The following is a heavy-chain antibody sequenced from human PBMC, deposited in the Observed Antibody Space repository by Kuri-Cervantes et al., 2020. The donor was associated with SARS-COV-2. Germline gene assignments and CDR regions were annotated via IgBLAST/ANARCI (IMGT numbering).Heavy chain of an antibody. CDR2: IYYSGST. J-gene: IGHJ4*02. V-gene: IGHV4-61*08. D-gene: IGHD3-10*01. CDR1: GGSISSGDYY. Sequence: SETLSLTCTVSGGSISSGDYYWNWIRQPPGKGLEWIGYIYYSGSTNYNPSLKSRVTISVDTSKNQFSLKLSSVTAADTAVYYCAHIVPKTMEFDYWGQGTLVTVSS. CDR3: AHIVPKTMEFDY.